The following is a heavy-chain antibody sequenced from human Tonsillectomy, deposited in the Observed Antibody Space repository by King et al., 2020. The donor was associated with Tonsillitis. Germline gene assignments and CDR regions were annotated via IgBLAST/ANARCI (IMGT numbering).Heavy chain of an antibody. V-gene: IGHV3-15*07. CDR2: IKSKTDGGTT. CDR3: TTDYSSGWYGDFDY. D-gene: IGHD6-19*01. CDR1: GFTFTNAW. J-gene: IGHJ4*02. Sequence: VQLVESGGGLVQPGGSLRLSCAASGFTFTNAWMNWVRQAPGKGLEWVGGIKSKTDGGTTVYVVPVKGRFTISRDDSKNTLYLQMKSLKTEDTAVCYCTTDYSSGWYGDFDYWGQGTLVTVSS.